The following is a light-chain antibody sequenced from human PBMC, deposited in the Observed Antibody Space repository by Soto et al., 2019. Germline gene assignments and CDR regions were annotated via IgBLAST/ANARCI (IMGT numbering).Light chain of an antibody. V-gene: IGKV1-5*01. CDR3: QQYGSYWT. J-gene: IGKJ1*01. Sequence: DIQMTQSPSSLSASVGNRVTITCQASQDIATYLNWYQQKPGEAPKLLIYDASSLESGVPSRFSGTGSGTEFTLIISSLQPDDFATYYCQQYGSYWTFGQGTKV. CDR2: DAS. CDR1: QDIATY.